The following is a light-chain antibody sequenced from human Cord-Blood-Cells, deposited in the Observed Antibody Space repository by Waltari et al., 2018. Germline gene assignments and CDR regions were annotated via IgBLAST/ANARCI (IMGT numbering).Light chain of an antibody. CDR1: SSDVGGSNY. CDR2: EVS. Sequence: QSALTQPPSASGSPGPSVTISCPGTSSDVGGSNYVPWYQQHPGKAPKLMIYEVSKRPSGVPDRFSGSKSGNTASLTVSGLQAEDEADYYCSSYAGSNNLVFGGGTKLTVL. J-gene: IGLJ2*01. V-gene: IGLV2-8*01. CDR3: SSYAGSNNLV.